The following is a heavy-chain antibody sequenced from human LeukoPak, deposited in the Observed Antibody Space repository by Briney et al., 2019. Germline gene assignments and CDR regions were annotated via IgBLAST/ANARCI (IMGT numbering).Heavy chain of an antibody. Sequence: PSETLPLTCAVYDGSFSGYYWSWIRQPPGKGLEWIGELNHSGSTNYNPSPKSRVSISVDTSKKQFSLELSSVTAADTAVYYCASGRFRELLPQPQKPSYYFDYWGQGTLVTVSS. CDR3: ASGRFRELLPQPQKPSYYFDY. D-gene: IGHD3-10*01. J-gene: IGHJ4*02. CDR2: LNHSGST. V-gene: IGHV4-34*01. CDR1: DGSFSGYY.